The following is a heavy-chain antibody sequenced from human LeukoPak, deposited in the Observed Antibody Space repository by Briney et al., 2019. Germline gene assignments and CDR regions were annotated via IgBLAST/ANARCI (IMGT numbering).Heavy chain of an antibody. CDR1: GFTFSNYW. V-gene: IGHV3-23*01. Sequence: GVSLRLSCAASGFTFSNYWMHWVRQAPGKGLEWVSAISGSGGSTYYADSVKGRFTISRDNSKNTLYLQMNSLRAEDTAVYYCARTHCSGGSCPGDLLYYYYYMDVWGKGTTVTISS. J-gene: IGHJ6*03. D-gene: IGHD2-15*01. CDR2: ISGSGGST. CDR3: ARTHCSGGSCPGDLLYYYYYMDV.